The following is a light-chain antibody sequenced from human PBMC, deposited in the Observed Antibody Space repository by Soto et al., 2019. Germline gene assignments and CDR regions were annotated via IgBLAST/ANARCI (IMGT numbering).Light chain of an antibody. CDR2: DAS. V-gene: IGKV1-5*01. J-gene: IGKJ1*01. CDR1: QSIGRW. CDR3: QQYNSYFQT. Sequence: DIQMTQSPSTLSASVGDRVSITCRASQSIGRWLAWYQQKSGKAPKLLIFDASGLESGVPSRFSGSGSGTEFTLTISNLQPDDVATYHCQQYNSYFQTFGQGTKVDSK.